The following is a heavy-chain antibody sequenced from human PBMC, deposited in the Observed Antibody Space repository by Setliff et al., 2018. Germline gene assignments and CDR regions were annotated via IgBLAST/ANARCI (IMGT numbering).Heavy chain of an antibody. CDR2: IFWDDDK. V-gene: IGHV2-5*02. CDR3: ARRRGGTYGFDYFDS. CDR1: RLSLNTGGVG. D-gene: IGHD1-26*01. J-gene: IGHJ4*02. Sequence: SGPTLVNPTQTLTLTCTLSRLSLNTGGVGVGWIRQPPGKALEWLALIFWDDDKRYSPYLKSRLTISKDSSKNQVVLTMTNMDPVDTATYYCARRRGGTYGFDYFDSWGQGTLVTVSS.